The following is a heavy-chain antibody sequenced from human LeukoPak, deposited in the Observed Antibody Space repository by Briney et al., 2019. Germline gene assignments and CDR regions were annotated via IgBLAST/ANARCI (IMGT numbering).Heavy chain of an antibody. CDR1: GASISSYY. V-gene: IGHV4-59*01. CDR2: IYYRGST. CDR3: ARGSYGGKGVTFDI. D-gene: IGHD4-23*01. Sequence: SETLSLTRTVSGASISSYYWSWIRQPPGKGLEWIGYIYYRGSTNYNPSLQSRVTISVDTSNNQFSLRLSSVTAADTAVYYCARGSYGGKGVTFDIWGQGTMVTVSS. J-gene: IGHJ3*02.